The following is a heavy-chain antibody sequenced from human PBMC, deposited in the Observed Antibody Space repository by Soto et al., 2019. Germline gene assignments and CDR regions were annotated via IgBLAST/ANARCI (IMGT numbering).Heavy chain of an antibody. V-gene: IGHV1-69*13. J-gene: IGHJ6*02. D-gene: IGHD4-17*01. CDR3: ARDRANEEMNTVANPRPGMDV. CDR2: IIPIFGTA. Sequence: SVKVSCKASGGTFSSYAISWVRQAPGQGLEWMGGIIPIFGTANYAQKFQGRVTITADESTSTAYMELSSLRSEDTAVYYCARDRANEEMNTVANPRPGMDVWGQGTTVTVSS. CDR1: GGTFSSYA.